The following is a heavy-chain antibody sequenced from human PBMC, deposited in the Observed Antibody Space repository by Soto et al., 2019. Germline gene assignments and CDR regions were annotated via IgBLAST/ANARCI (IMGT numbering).Heavy chain of an antibody. Sequence: ASVKVSCKASGYSFTDYHIHWVRQAPGQGLEWLGRINPKSGGTSTAQKFQGWVTMTRDRSISTVYMELTRLRSDDAAVYFCARGHSTDCSNGVCSFFYNHEMDVWGQGTTVTVSS. V-gene: IGHV1-2*04. CDR2: INPKSGGT. CDR3: ARGHSTDCSNGVCSFFYNHEMDV. CDR1: GYSFTDYH. D-gene: IGHD2-8*01. J-gene: IGHJ6*02.